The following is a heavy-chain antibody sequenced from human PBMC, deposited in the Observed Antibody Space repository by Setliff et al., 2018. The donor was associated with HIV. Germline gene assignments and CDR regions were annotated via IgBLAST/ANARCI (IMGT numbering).Heavy chain of an antibody. J-gene: IGHJ6*03. Sequence: ASVKVSCKASGYTFTSYGISWVRQAPGQGLEWMGWISGYNGNTKYAQRFQGRVAMTTETSTSTAYMGMRSLRSDDTAVYYCAKGSFDSSGWAHYYYYYMDVWGKGTTVTVSS. CDR3: AKGSFDSSGWAHYYYYYMDV. CDR2: ISGYNGNT. V-gene: IGHV1-18*01. D-gene: IGHD6-19*01. CDR1: GYTFTSYG.